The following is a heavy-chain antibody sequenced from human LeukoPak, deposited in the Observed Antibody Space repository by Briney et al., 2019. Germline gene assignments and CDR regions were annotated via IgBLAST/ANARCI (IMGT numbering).Heavy chain of an antibody. CDR1: GYTFSRYG. V-gene: IGHV1-18*01. CDR2: IGVFNGNR. J-gene: IGHJ4*02. D-gene: IGHD1-26*01. CDR3: GRDWDWHVQY. Sequence: ASVKVSCKTSGYTFSRYGFSWVRQAPGQGLEWIGWIGVFNGNRNYAKSVQGRITLTADTSTNTTYMELRSLTSDDTAVYFCGRDWDWHVQYWGQGTLITVSS.